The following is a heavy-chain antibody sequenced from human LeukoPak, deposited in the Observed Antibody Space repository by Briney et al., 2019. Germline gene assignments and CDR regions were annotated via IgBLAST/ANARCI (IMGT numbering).Heavy chain of an antibody. CDR3: AKDIEIAAAGSSTFDY. D-gene: IGHD6-13*01. CDR2: ISWNSGSI. Sequence: GGSLRLSCAASGFTFDDYAMHWVRQAPGKGLEWVSGISWNSGSIGYADSVKGRFTISRDNAKNSLYLQMNSLRAEDTALYYCAKDIEIAAAGSSTFDYWGQGTLVTVSS. J-gene: IGHJ4*02. V-gene: IGHV3-9*01. CDR1: GFTFDDYA.